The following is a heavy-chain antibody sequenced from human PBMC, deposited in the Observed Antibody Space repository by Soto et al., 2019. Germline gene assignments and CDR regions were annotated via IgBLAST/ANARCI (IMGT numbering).Heavy chain of an antibody. D-gene: IGHD3-22*01. CDR2: ISSSSSTI. J-gene: IGHJ6*02. Sequence: GGSLRLSCAASGFTFSSYSMNWVRQAPGKGLEWVSYISSSSSTIYYADSVKGRFTISRDNAKNSLYLQMNSLRDEDTAVYYCAGEIDITHYYDSSGYRFRYGMDVWGQGTTVTVSS. CDR3: AGEIDITHYYDSSGYRFRYGMDV. CDR1: GFTFSSYS. V-gene: IGHV3-48*02.